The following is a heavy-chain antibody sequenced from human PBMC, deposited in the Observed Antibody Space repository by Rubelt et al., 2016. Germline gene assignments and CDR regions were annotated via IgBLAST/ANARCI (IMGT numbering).Heavy chain of an antibody. D-gene: IGHD3-9*01. V-gene: IGHV4-34*01. CDR2: INHSGST. J-gene: IGHJ6*02. CDR3: ARGRVNNDILTGNYYYYYGMDV. Sequence: IRQPPGKGLEWIGEINHSGSTNYNPSLKSRVTISVDTSKNQFSLKLSSVTAADTAVYYCARGRVNNDILTGNYYYYYGMDVWGQGTTVTVSS.